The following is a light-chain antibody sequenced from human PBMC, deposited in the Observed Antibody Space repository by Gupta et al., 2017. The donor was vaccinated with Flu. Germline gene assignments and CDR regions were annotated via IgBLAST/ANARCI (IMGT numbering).Light chain of an antibody. CDR3: TSHASGSSTV. J-gene: IGLJ3*02. CDR1: NSDAGLYNF. V-gene: IGLV2-14*03. Sequence: QSALTQPASVSGSPGQSITVSCTGTNSDAGLYNFVSWYQQHPGKVPKLMIYNVTNRPFGVSSRFSGSKSGNTASLTISGLQPEDESDYYCTSHASGSSTVFGGGTKVTVL. CDR2: NVT.